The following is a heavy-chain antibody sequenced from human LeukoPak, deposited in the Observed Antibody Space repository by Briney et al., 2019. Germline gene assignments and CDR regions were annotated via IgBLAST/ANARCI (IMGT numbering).Heavy chain of an antibody. CDR1: GYTFTSYG. J-gene: IGHJ4*02. Sequence: ASVKVSYKASGYTFTSYGISWVRQAPGQGLEWMGWISAYNGNTNYAQKLLGRVTMTTDTSTSTAYMELRSLRSDDTAVYYCARDGLKEPPNRFGELLFDYWGQGTLVTVSS. D-gene: IGHD3-10*01. CDR3: ARDGLKEPPNRFGELLFDY. V-gene: IGHV1-18*01. CDR2: ISAYNGNT.